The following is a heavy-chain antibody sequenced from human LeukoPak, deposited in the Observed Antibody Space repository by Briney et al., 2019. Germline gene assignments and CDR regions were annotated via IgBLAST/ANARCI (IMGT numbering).Heavy chain of an antibody. CDR1: GFMFTDYG. D-gene: IGHD4-11*01. CDR3: AKDIQRGFDYTNSLDY. CDR2: IRSDGTNT. J-gene: IGHJ4*02. V-gene: IGHV3-30*02. Sequence: GGSLRLSCAASGFMFTDYGMHWVRQAPGKGLEWVAVIRSDGTNTYYSDSVKGRFAISRDDSNDMVYMQMNRLRAEDTAIYYCAKDIQRGFDYTNSLDYWGQGTLVTVSS.